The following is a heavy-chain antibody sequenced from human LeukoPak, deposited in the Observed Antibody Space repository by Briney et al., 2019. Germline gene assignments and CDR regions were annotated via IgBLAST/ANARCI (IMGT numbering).Heavy chain of an antibody. Sequence: GGSLRLSCAASGFTFSDYAMTWVRQAPGKGLEWVSFIHRSSATTYYADSVKGRFTISRDNVKNTIDLQMSSLRVEDTAVYYCAREVVATRFDNWGQGTLVTVSP. CDR2: IHRSSATT. CDR3: AREVVATRFDN. D-gene: IGHD5-12*01. V-gene: IGHV3-23*01. J-gene: IGHJ4*02. CDR1: GFTFSDYA.